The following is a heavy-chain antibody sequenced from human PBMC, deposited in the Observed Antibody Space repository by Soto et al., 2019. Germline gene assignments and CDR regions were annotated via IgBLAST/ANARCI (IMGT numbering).Heavy chain of an antibody. V-gene: IGHV1-18*01. Sequence: QVPLVQSGAEVKKPGASVMLSCKASGYTFTSYGISWVRQAPGQGLEWMGWISPYNDNTNYAQKFQGRVTMTTDTSTRTAYMELRSLRSDDTAVYYCARDKSFGTFYYWGQGSLVTVSS. CDR2: ISPYNDNT. CDR1: GYTFTSYG. D-gene: IGHD6-13*01. J-gene: IGHJ4*02. CDR3: ARDKSFGTFYY.